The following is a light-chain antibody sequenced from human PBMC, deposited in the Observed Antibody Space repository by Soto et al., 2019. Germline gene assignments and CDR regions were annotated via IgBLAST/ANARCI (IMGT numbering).Light chain of an antibody. CDR1: QSIRHY. CDR3: QQTRSYPST. Sequence: DIQMTQSPSSLSASVGDIVTITCRATQSIRHYLNWYQQKPGKAPNLLIYEASILQRGVPSRFSGSISGTDFTLTISGLQAEDFATYYCQQTRSYPSTFGGGTKVDIK. J-gene: IGKJ4*01. V-gene: IGKV1-39*01. CDR2: EAS.